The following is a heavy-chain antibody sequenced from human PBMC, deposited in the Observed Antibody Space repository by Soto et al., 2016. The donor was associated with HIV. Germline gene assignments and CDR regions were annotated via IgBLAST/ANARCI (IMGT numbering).Heavy chain of an antibody. D-gene: IGHD6-19*01. J-gene: IGHJ6*03. CDR1: GGSFSGYY. Sequence: QVQLQQWGAGLLKPSETLSLTCAVYGGSFSGYYWSWIRQSPGKGLEWIGEINHSGTTRHNLSLKSRVIVSVDSSKNQFSLKLSSVTAADTGIYYCARSRVAGATWGGSVHCYMDVWGKGTTGHRLL. CDR3: ARSRVAGATWGGSVHCYMDV. V-gene: IGHV4-34*02. CDR2: INHSGTT.